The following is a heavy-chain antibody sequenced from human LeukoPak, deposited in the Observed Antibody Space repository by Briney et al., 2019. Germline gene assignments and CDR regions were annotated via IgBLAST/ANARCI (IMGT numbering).Heavy chain of an antibody. Sequence: SLRLSCAASGFTFDDYAMHWVRQPPGKGLEWVSGISWNSGSTDYADSVKGRFTISRDNAKNSLYLQMNSLRVEDTAFYYCAKDNRRHYTSGPNPDSLHWGQGALVTVSS. CDR2: ISWNSGST. V-gene: IGHV3-9*01. CDR1: GFTFDDYA. J-gene: IGHJ4*02. CDR3: AKDNRRHYTSGPNPDSLH. D-gene: IGHD6-19*01.